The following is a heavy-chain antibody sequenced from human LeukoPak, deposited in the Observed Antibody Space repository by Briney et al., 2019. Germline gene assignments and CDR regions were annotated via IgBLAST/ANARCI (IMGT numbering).Heavy chain of an antibody. CDR1: GYTFTSYG. V-gene: IGHV1-18*01. CDR2: ISAYNGNT. D-gene: IGHD3-16*02. CDR3: ARDQSLNYDYVRGSYRPEGWFDP. J-gene: IGHJ5*02. Sequence: GASVKVSCKASGYTFTSYGISWVRQAPGQGLEWMGWISAYNGNTNYAQKLQGRVTMTTDTSTSTAYMELRSLRSDDTAVYYCARDQSLNYDYVRGSYRPEGWFDPWGQGTLVTVSS.